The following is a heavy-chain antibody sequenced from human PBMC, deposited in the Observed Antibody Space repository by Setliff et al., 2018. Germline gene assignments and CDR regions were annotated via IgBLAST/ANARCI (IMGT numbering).Heavy chain of an antibody. V-gene: IGHV1-2*02. J-gene: IGHJ4*02. CDR3: AKVNYYDKSAYLPFDY. CDR2: INPNTGGS. CDR1: GYTFTEYS. D-gene: IGHD3-22*01. Sequence: ASVKVSCKASGYTFTEYSIHWARQAPGQGLEWMGWINPNTGGSNYAQKFQGRVTMTTDTSISTAYMEMSRLTSDDTAVYYCAKVNYYDKSAYLPFDYWGQGTQVTVSS.